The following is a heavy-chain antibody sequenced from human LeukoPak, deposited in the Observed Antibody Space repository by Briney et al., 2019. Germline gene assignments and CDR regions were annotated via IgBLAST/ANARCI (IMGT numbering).Heavy chain of an antibody. CDR1: GGSISSGGYY. D-gene: IGHD4-17*01. J-gene: IGHJ4*02. V-gene: IGHV4-31*03. CDR2: IYYSGST. CDR3: ARATGGIDYGDFFQHPDFDY. Sequence: SETLSLTCTVSGGSISSGGYYWSWIRQHPGKGLEWIGYIYYSGSTYYNPSLKSRATISVDTSKNQFSLKLSSVTAADTAVYYCARATGGIDYGDFFQHPDFDYWGQGTLVTVSS.